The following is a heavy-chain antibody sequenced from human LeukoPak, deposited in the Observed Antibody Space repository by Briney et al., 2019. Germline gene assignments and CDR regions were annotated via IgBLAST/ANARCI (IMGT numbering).Heavy chain of an antibody. Sequence: GASVKVSCKASGYTFTSYAMHWVRQAPGQRLEWMGWINAGSGNTKYSQKFQGRVSITRDTSASTAYMELSSLRSEDTAVYYCARSYYDSSGYYSFDYWGQGTLVTVSS. J-gene: IGHJ4*02. CDR2: INAGSGNT. V-gene: IGHV1-3*01. CDR3: ARSYYDSSGYYSFDY. CDR1: GYTFTSYA. D-gene: IGHD3-22*01.